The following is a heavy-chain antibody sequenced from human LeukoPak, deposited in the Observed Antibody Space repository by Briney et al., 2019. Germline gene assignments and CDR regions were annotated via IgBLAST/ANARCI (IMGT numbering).Heavy chain of an antibody. D-gene: IGHD6-13*01. CDR2: IYYSGSI. Sequence: SETLSLTCTVSGGSISTYYWNWIRQPPGKGLEWIGYIYYSGSINYNPSLKSRVTISVDTSKNQFSLKLSSVTAADTAVYYCARDRGQQLGYDAFDIWGQGTMVTVSS. CDR3: ARDRGQQLGYDAFDI. J-gene: IGHJ3*02. CDR1: GGSISTYY. V-gene: IGHV4-59*12.